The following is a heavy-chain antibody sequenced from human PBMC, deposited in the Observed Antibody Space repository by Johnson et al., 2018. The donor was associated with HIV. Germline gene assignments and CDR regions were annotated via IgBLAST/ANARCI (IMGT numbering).Heavy chain of an antibody. CDR2: LYRSGST. V-gene: IGHV3-66*04. Sequence: EVQLVESGGGLVQPGGSLRLSCAASGFTVSSNYMSWVRQAPGKGLEWVSALYRSGSTYYVNSVKGRFTISRDNSKNTLHLQMNSLRAEDTAVYYCARHYSSGWSHDAFDIWGQGTMVTVSS. CDR1: GFTVSSNY. J-gene: IGHJ3*02. D-gene: IGHD6-19*01. CDR3: ARHYSSGWSHDAFDI.